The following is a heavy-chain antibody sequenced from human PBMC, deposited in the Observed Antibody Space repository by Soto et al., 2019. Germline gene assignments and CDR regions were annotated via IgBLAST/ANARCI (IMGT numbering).Heavy chain of an antibody. D-gene: IGHD2-15*01. CDR2: INAGNGNT. Sequence: ASVNVSCKASGYTFTSYSMHWVRQAPGQRLEWMGWINAGNGNTKCSQKFQDRVTITRDTSASTAYMELSSLRSEDTAVYYCARGESVVGDYWGQGTLVTVSS. J-gene: IGHJ4*02. V-gene: IGHV1-3*01. CDR1: GYTFTSYS. CDR3: ARGESVVGDY.